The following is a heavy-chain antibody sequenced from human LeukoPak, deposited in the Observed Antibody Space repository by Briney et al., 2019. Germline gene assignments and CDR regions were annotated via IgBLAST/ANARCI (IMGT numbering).Heavy chain of an antibody. CDR3: ARRLGYCSSTSCYVGIFDY. CDR2: SYHSGST. D-gene: IGHD2-2*01. CDR1: GYSISSGYY. J-gene: IGHJ4*02. Sequence: AETLSLTCAVSGYSISSGYYWGWIRQPPGKGLEWIGSSYHSGSTYYNPSLKSRVTISVDTSKNQFSLKLSSVTAADTAVYYCARRLGYCSSTSCYVGIFDYWGQGTLVTVSS. V-gene: IGHV4-38-2*01.